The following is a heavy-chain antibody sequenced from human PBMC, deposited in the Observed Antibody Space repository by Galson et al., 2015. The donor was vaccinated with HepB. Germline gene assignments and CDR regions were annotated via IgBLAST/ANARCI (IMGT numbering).Heavy chain of an antibody. CDR1: GFTFSSYS. Sequence: SLRLSCAASGFTFSSYSMNWVRQAPGKGLEWVSYISSNSNSIYYVDSVKGRFTVSRDNTKHSLSLQMSSLRAEDTAVYYCVREVYTGYAGGAFDIWGQGTMVTVSS. D-gene: IGHD5-12*01. V-gene: IGHV3-48*01. J-gene: IGHJ3*02. CDR2: ISSNSNSI. CDR3: VREVYTGYAGGAFDI.